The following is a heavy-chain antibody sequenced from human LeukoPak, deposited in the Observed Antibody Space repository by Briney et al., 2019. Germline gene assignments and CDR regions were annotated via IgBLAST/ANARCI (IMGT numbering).Heavy chain of an antibody. V-gene: IGHV3-21*01. CDR3: ARESPDY. J-gene: IGHJ4*02. Sequence: PRGSLRLSCAASGFTFSSYSMNWVRQAPGKGLEWVSSISSSSYIYYADSVKGRFTISRDNAKNSLYLQMNGLRAEDTAVYYCARESPDYWGQGTLVTVSS. CDR2: ISSSSYI. CDR1: GFTFSSYS.